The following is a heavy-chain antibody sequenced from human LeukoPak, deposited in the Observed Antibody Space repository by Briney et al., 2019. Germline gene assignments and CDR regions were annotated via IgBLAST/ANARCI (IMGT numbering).Heavy chain of an antibody. V-gene: IGHV3-48*04. CDR3: AKDEYYDSSGYAVY. CDR2: ISSTSNTV. CDR1: GFTFSTYG. D-gene: IGHD3-22*01. J-gene: IGHJ4*02. Sequence: GGSLRLSCAASGFTFSTYGMNWVRQAPGKGLEWVSYISSTSNTVYYTDSVKGRFTISRDNAKNSLYLQMNSLRAEDTALYYCAKDEYYDSSGYAVYWGQGTLVTVSS.